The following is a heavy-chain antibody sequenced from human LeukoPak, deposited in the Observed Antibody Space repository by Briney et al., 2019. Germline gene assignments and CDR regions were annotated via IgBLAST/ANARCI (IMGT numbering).Heavy chain of an antibody. V-gene: IGHV3-9*01. CDR3: AEDLDSSGWYLGYYYGMDV. CDR2: ISWNSGSI. D-gene: IGHD6-19*01. J-gene: IGHJ6*02. Sequence: GGSLRLSCAASGFTFDDYAMHWVRQAPGKGLEWVSGISWNSGSIGYADSVKGRFTISRDNAKNSLYLQMNSLRAEDTALYYCAEDLDSSGWYLGYYYGMDVWGQGTTVTVSS. CDR1: GFTFDDYA.